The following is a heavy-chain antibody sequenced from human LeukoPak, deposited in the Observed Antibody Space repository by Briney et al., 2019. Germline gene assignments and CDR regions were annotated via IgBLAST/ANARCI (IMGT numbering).Heavy chain of an antibody. D-gene: IGHD6-19*01. CDR3: ARDPPQYSSGWYPLLDY. CDR2: VSYGGSNK. Sequence: GGSLRLSCAASGFTFESYTIHWVRQAPGKGLEWVALVSYGGSNKYYADSVKGRFTISRDNSKNTLYLQMNSLRAEDTAVYYCARDPPQYSSGWYPLLDYWGQGTLVTVSS. V-gene: IGHV3-30-3*01. J-gene: IGHJ4*02. CDR1: GFTFESYT.